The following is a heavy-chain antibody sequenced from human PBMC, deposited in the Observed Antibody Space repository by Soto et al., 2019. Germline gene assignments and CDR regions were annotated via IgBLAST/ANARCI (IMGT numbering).Heavy chain of an antibody. CDR3: AREVGSRIDY. D-gene: IGHD6-13*01. Sequence: PGGSLRLSCAASGFTFSSYSMNWVRQAPGKGLEWVSYISSSSSTIYYADSVKGRFTISRDNAKNSLYLQMNSLRAEDTAVYYCAREVGSRIDYWGQGTLVTVSS. J-gene: IGHJ4*02. CDR2: ISSSSSTI. V-gene: IGHV3-48*01. CDR1: GFTFSSYS.